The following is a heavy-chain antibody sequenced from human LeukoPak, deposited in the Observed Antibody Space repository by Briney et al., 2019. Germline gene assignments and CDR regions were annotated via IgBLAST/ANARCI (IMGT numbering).Heavy chain of an antibody. V-gene: IGHV1-18*01. CDR1: GYTFTSYG. J-gene: IGHJ4*02. CDR2: ISAYNGNT. Sequence: VASVKVSCKASGYTFTSYGMSWVRQAPGQGLEWMGWISAYNGNTNYAQKLQGRVTMTTDTSTSTAYMELRSLRSDDTAVYYCARVVEEWLVDYWGQGTLVTVSS. D-gene: IGHD6-19*01. CDR3: ARVVEEWLVDY.